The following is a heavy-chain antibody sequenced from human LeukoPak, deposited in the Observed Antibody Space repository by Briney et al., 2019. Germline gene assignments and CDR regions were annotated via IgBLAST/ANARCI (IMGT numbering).Heavy chain of an antibody. Sequence: GRSLRLSCAASGFTLSSDWISWGRQAPGKGLGWVANIKQDGSEKDYVDSVKGRFTISRDNDKNSLYLQTNSLRAEDTAVYYCASSGANYYYYYMDVWGKGTPVTVSS. CDR2: IKQDGSEK. D-gene: IGHD2-15*01. J-gene: IGHJ6*03. CDR3: ASSGANYYYYYMDV. V-gene: IGHV3-7*01. CDR1: GFTLSSDW.